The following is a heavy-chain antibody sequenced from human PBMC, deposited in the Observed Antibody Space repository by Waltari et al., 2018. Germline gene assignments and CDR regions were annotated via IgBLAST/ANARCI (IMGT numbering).Heavy chain of an antibody. J-gene: IGHJ6*03. CDR1: GASITNSNSY. V-gene: IGHV4-39*01. CDR3: ARNMESPYNAPYYFYYMDV. CDR2: IYYRGST. D-gene: IGHD3-10*01. Sequence: QLQLQESGPGLVKPSETLSLPCSVSGASITNSNSYWSWIRQPPGKGLAWIGSIYYRGSTYSSPSLKSRVTISLDTSKNQLSLKVSSVTVADTAIYFCARNMESPYNAPYYFYYMDVWGKGTTVTVSS.